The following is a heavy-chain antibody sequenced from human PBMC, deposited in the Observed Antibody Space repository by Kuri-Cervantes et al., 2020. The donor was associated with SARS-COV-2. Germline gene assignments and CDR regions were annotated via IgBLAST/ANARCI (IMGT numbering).Heavy chain of an antibody. J-gene: IGHJ5*02. CDR1: GLSINNYD. CDR3: AKSRGPFSLSVSLSVLDP. CDR2: ISTEGSIK. Sequence: GGSLRLSCAVSGLSINNYDMHWVRQAQVKGPEWVAVISTEGSIKHYSDYVKGRFPISRDNSKIMVYLQINSLRPEDTATYYCAKSRGPFSLSVSLSVLDPWGRGTLVTVSS. D-gene: IGHD2/OR15-2a*01. V-gene: IGHV3-30*18.